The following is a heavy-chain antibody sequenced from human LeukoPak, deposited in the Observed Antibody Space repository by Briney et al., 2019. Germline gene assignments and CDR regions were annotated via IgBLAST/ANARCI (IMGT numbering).Heavy chain of an antibody. Sequence: GGSPRLSCAASGFTFSSYAMHWVRQAPGKGLEWVAVISYDGSNKYYADSVKGRFTISRDNSKNTLYLQMNSLRAEDTAVYYCARDAVAWGYFDYWGQGTLVTVSS. D-gene: IGHD6-19*01. CDR2: ISYDGSNK. J-gene: IGHJ4*02. CDR3: ARDAVAWGYFDY. CDR1: GFTFSSYA. V-gene: IGHV3-30-3*01.